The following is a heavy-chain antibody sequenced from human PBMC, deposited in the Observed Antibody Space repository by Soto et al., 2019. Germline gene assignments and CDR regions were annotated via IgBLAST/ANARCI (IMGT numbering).Heavy chain of an antibody. V-gene: IGHV1-69*08. CDR3: ARERGFSPQYGMDV. Sequence: QVQLVQSGAEVKKPGSSVKVSCRASGGTFASYSISWVRQAPGQGLEWMGRIIPILNTANHAQRLQGRVAITADKSTSTAYLEVKSLRPEDTAGYYWARERGFSPQYGMDVWGQGTTVTVSS. CDR2: IIPILNTA. D-gene: IGHD3-10*01. J-gene: IGHJ6*02. CDR1: GGTFASYS.